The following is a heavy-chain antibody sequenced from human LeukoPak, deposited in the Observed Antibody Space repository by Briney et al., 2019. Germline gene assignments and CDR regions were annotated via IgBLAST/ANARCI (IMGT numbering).Heavy chain of an antibody. CDR2: IKQDGSEK. J-gene: IGHJ4*02. D-gene: IGHD6-19*01. CDR3: ARAGSGWYSFDY. Sequence: GGSLRLSCAASGFTFTGYWMSWVRQAPGKGLERVANIKQDGSEKYYVDSVKGRFTISRDSAKNSPYLQMNSLRAEDTAVYYCARAGSGWYSFDYWGQGTLVTVSS. V-gene: IGHV3-7*05. CDR1: GFTFTGYW.